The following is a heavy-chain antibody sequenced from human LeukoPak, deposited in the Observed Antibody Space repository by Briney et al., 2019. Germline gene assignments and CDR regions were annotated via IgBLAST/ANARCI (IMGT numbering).Heavy chain of an antibody. Sequence: ASVKVSCKASGYTFTGYYMHWVRQAPGQGLEWMGWINPNSGDTNYAQKFHGRVTMTRDTSISTAYMDLSRLTSDDTAVYYCASGSNFFDPWSQETLVTVSS. CDR2: INPNSGDT. CDR3: ASGSNFFDP. V-gene: IGHV1-2*02. J-gene: IGHJ5*02. CDR1: GYTFTGYY. D-gene: IGHD4-11*01.